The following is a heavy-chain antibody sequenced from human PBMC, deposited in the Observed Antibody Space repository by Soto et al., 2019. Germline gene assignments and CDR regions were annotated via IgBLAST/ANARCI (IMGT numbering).Heavy chain of an antibody. CDR2: IIPVLGTA. CDR1: GGTFSSYF. CDR3: ARETPSAAAAYYYYGLDV. V-gene: IGHV1-69*13. Sequence: SVKVSCKVSGGTFSSYFINWVRQAPGQGLEWVGGIIPVLGTASYAEKFQGRVTITADESTSTAYMELSRLRSDDTAVYYCARETPSAAAAYYYYGLDVWGQGTTVTVSS. D-gene: IGHD6-13*01. J-gene: IGHJ6*02.